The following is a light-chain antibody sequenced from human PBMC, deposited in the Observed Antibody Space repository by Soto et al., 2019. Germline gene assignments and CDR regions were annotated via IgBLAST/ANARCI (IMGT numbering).Light chain of an antibody. J-gene: IGLJ2*01. CDR3: CSYAGNYVV. CDR2: DVT. CDR1: SSDVGGYNY. Sequence: QSALTQPRSVSGSPGQSVTISCTGTSSDVGGYNYVSWYQQHPGKAPKLMIYDVTMWPSGVPDRFSGSKSVNTASLTISGLQAEDEADYYCCSYAGNYVVFGGGTKLTVL. V-gene: IGLV2-11*01.